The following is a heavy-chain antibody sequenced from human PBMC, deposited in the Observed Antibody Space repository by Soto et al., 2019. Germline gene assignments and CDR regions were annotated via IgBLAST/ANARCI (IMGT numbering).Heavy chain of an antibody. D-gene: IGHD3-22*01. CDR1: GGSLSSSAYS. Sequence: QMHLQESGSGLVKPSQTLSLTCAVSGGSLSSSAYSWSWIRQPPGKGLEWIGSIYQSGNTYYNLFLKSRFTMSLDRHKNQFSLNLSTVTGADTAVYYCVRELLFYDSDGFSWDDAFDIWGQGTMVTVSS. CDR2: IYQSGNT. V-gene: IGHV4-30-2*01. CDR3: VRELLFYDSDGFSWDDAFDI. J-gene: IGHJ3*02.